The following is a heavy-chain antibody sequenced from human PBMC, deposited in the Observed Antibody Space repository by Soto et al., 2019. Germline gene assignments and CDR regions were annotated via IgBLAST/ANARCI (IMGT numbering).Heavy chain of an antibody. V-gene: IGHV3-48*02. Sequence: GGSLRLSCAASGFTFSSYSMNWVRQAPGKGLEWVSYISSSSSTIYYADSVKGRFTISRDNAKNSLYLQMNSLRDEDTAVYYCAREKTPVSPHYSYDGMDVWGQGTTVTVSS. J-gene: IGHJ6*02. D-gene: IGHD4-17*01. CDR2: ISSSSSTI. CDR1: GFTFSSYS. CDR3: AREKTPVSPHYSYDGMDV.